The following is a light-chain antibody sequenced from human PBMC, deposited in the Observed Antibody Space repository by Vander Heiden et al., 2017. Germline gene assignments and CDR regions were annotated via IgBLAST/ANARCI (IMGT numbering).Light chain of an antibody. CDR1: QGISNY. J-gene: IGKJ1*01. CDR3: QKYYSAPRT. Sequence: DIEMTESASSLSASVGDRVTITCRASQGISNYLAWYQQKPGKVPKLLIYAASTLQSGVPSRFSGSGSGTDFTLTISSLQPEDVATYYCQKYYSAPRTFGQGTKVEIK. V-gene: IGKV1-27*01. CDR2: AAS.